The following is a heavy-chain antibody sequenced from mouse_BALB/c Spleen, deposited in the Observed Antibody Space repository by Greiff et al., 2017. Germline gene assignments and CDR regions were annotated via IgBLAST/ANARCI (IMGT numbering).Heavy chain of an antibody. CDR2: ISSGGST. V-gene: IGHV5-6-5*01. J-gene: IGHJ1*01. Sequence: EVMLVESGGGLVQPGGSRKLSCAASGFTFSSFGMHWVRQAPEKGLEWVASISSGGSTYYPDSVKGRFTISRDNARNILYLQMSSLRSEDTAMYYCARDYGSSYGYWYFDVWGAGTTVTVSS. D-gene: IGHD1-1*01. CDR3: ARDYGSSYGYWYFDV. CDR1: GFTFSSFG.